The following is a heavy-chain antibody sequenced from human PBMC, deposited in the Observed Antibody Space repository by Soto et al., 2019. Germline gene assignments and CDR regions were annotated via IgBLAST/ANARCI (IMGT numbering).Heavy chain of an antibody. Sequence: ASVKVSCTVSGYTLTELSMHWVRQAPGKGLEWMGGFDPEDGETIYAQKFQGRVTMTEDTSTDTAYMELSSLRSEDTAVYYCATDRDCSSTSCYLGDAFDIWGQGTMVTVSS. CDR1: GYTLTELS. V-gene: IGHV1-24*01. CDR3: ATDRDCSSTSCYLGDAFDI. D-gene: IGHD2-2*01. J-gene: IGHJ3*02. CDR2: FDPEDGET.